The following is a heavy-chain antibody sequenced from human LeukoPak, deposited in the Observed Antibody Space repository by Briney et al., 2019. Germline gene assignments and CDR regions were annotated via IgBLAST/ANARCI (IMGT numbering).Heavy chain of an antibody. CDR1: GFTFDDYA. CDR3: AKGDSSGYLVDY. J-gene: IGHJ4*02. V-gene: IGHV3-9*01. Sequence: GGSLRLSCAASGFTFDDYAMHWVRQAPGKGLEWVSGISWNSGSIGYADSEKGRFTISRDNAKSSLYLQMNSLRAEDTALYYCAKGDSSGYLVDYWGQGTLVTVSS. D-gene: IGHD3-22*01. CDR2: ISWNSGSI.